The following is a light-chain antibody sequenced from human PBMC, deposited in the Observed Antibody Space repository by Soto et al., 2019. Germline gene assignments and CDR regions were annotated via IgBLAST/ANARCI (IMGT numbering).Light chain of an antibody. CDR2: AAT. V-gene: IGKV1-6*01. J-gene: IGKJ4*01. CDR1: QGIRND. Sequence: AIQMTQSPSSLSASVGDRVTITCRASQGIRNDLGWYQQKLGKAPRLLIYAATSLQSGVPSRFSGSGSGTDFTLTISSLQPEDFATYYCLQDHSYPLTFGGGTKVDIK. CDR3: LQDHSYPLT.